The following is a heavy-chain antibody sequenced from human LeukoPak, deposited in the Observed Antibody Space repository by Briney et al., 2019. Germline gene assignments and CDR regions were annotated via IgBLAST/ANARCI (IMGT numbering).Heavy chain of an antibody. J-gene: IGHJ6*03. CDR3: TTNEYSYGWGDYYYYMDV. V-gene: IGHV3-15*01. CDR2: IKSKTDGGTT. CDR1: GFTFSNAW. D-gene: IGHD5-18*01. Sequence: GGSLRLSCAASGFTFSNAWMSWVRQAPGKGLEWVGRIKSKTDGGTTGYAAPVKGRFTISRDDSKNTLYLQMNSLKTEDTAVYYCTTNEYSYGWGDYYYYMDVWGKGTTVTVSS.